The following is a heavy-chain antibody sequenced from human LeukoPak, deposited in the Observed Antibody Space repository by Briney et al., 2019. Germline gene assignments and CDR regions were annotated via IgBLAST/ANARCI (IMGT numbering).Heavy chain of an antibody. CDR2: ISPTSSFT. CDR1: GFTFSDYY. CDR3: ARGSPAGA. D-gene: IGHD2-2*01. V-gene: IGHV3-11*06. Sequence: GGSLRLSCAASGFTFSDYYMNWIRQAPGKGLEWVSYISPTSSFTNYADSVKGRFTISRDNAKNSLYLQMNNLRAEDTAVYYCARGSPAGAGGEGTMVTLSS. J-gene: IGHJ3*01.